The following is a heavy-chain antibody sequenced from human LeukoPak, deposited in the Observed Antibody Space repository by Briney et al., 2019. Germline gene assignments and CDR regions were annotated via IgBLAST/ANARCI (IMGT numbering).Heavy chain of an antibody. CDR3: ARHWGSTSSGVDY. J-gene: IGHJ4*02. D-gene: IGHD2-2*01. CDR1: GVSISSSSYY. Sequence: SETLSLTCSVSGVSISSSSYYWGWIRQPPGKGLEGIGSIYYSGSTYYNPALKSRITISVNTTKNHFPLKLSSVTAADTAVYYCARHWGSTSSGVDYWGQGTLVTVSS. V-gene: IGHV4-39*01. CDR2: IYYSGST.